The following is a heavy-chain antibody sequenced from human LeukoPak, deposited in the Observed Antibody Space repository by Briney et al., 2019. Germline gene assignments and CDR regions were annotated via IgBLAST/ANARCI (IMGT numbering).Heavy chain of an antibody. CDR1: GGTFNSYA. CDR2: IILSCGTA. V-gene: IGHV1-69*05. CDR3: ASAGGSSDAYDI. J-gene: IGHJ3*02. Sequence: GASVKVSCKASGGTFNSYAISWVRQAPGQGLEWMGRIILSCGTANYAQKFQGRVTITTDESRSTDYLELSSLRSEDTAVYYCASAGGSSDAYDIWDQGTLVTVSA. D-gene: IGHD1-26*01.